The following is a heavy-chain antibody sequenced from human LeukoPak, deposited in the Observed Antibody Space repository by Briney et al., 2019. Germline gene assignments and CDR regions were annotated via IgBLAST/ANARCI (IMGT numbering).Heavy chain of an antibody. V-gene: IGHV3-30*04. Sequence: PGGSLRLSCAASGFTFSSYAMHWVRQAPGKGLEWVAVISYDGSNKYYADSVKGRFTISRDNSKNTLYLQMNSLRAEDTAVYYCASGPTGSYYFDYWGQGTLVTVSS. J-gene: IGHJ4*02. D-gene: IGHD1-26*01. CDR3: ASGPTGSYYFDY. CDR2: ISYDGSNK. CDR1: GFTFSSYA.